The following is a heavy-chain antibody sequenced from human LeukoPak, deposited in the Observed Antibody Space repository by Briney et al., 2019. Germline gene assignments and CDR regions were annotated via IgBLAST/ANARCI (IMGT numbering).Heavy chain of an antibody. D-gene: IGHD5-18*01. CDR1: GFTFGDYY. CDR3: AKGHTYGMI. CDR2: ISSSGTTM. J-gene: IGHJ1*01. V-gene: IGHV3-11*01. Sequence: PGGSLRLSCAASGFTFGDYYMSWIRQTPGKGLEWVSYISSSGTTMEYADSVKGRFTISRDNAKDSLYLQMNSLGAEDTAVYYCAKGHTYGMIWGQGTLVTVSS.